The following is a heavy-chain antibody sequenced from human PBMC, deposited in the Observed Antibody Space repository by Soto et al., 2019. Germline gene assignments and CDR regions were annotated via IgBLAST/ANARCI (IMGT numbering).Heavy chain of an antibody. J-gene: IGHJ4*02. Sequence: QVQLQESGPGLVKPSETLSLTCTVSGGSISSYYWSWIRQPPGKGLEWIGYIYYSGSTNYNPSLKSRVTISVDTSKNQFSLKLSSVTAADTAVYYCAANAPYSSSLVDYWGQGTLVTVSS. V-gene: IGHV4-59*01. CDR2: IYYSGST. CDR3: AANAPYSSSLVDY. CDR1: GGSISSYY. D-gene: IGHD6-13*01.